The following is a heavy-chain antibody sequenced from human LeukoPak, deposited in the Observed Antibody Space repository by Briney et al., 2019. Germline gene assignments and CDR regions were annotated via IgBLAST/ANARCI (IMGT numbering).Heavy chain of an antibody. D-gene: IGHD3-3*01. J-gene: IGHJ4*02. CDR2: IRSKTYGGTI. Sequence: PGGPLRLSCTTSGFTFGDYGLSWFRQGPGKGLQWVGFIRSKTYGGTIEYAASVKGRFTISRDDSKSIAYLQMNSLKTEDTAVYYCARAPYYDFILDYWGQGTLVTVSS. V-gene: IGHV3-49*03. CDR1: GFTFGDYG. CDR3: ARAPYYDFILDY.